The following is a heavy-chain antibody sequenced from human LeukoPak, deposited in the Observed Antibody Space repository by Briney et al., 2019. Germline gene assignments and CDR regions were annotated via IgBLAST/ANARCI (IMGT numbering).Heavy chain of an antibody. CDR2: IYPGDSDT. V-gene: IGHV5-51*01. D-gene: IGHD4-17*01. CDR1: GYSFTSYW. J-gene: IGHJ3*02. Sequence: GESLKISCKGSGYSFTSYWIGWVRQMPGKGLEWMGIIYPGDSDTRYSPSFQGQVTISADKSISTAYLQWSSLKASDTAMYYCARHALPGYGDSDAFDIWGQGTMVTVSS. CDR3: ARHALPGYGDSDAFDI.